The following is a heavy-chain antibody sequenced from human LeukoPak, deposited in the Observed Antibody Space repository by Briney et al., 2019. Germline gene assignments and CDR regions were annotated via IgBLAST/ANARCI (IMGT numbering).Heavy chain of an antibody. D-gene: IGHD4-11*01. CDR3: ARSVLDYTRFDY. V-gene: IGHV3-23*01. Sequence: GGSLRLSCVASGFTFSDYAMNWVRQAPGKGLEWVSTFKTNSGQVYYAESVRGRFTISRDNSKNTVYLQMSSLRAEDTALYYCARSVLDYTRFDYWGQGALVTVSP. CDR1: GFTFSDYA. J-gene: IGHJ4*02. CDR2: FKTNSGQV.